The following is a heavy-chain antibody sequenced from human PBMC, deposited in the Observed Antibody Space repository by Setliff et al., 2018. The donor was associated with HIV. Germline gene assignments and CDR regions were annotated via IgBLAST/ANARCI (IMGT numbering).Heavy chain of an antibody. D-gene: IGHD6-19*01. CDR2: IYYSGST. CDR3: ARDGVGITVAGLWNAFDI. J-gene: IGHJ3*02. V-gene: IGHV4-59*11. Sequence: SETLSLTCTVSGGSISGHFWSWIRQPPGKGLEWIGYIYYSGSTNYNPSLKSRVTISIDTSKNQFSLKLSSVTAADTAVYFCARDGVGITVAGLWNAFDIWGQGTKVTVSS. CDR1: GGSISGHF.